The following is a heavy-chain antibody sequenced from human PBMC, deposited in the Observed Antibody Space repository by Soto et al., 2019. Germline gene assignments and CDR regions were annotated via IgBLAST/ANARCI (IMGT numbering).Heavy chain of an antibody. V-gene: IGHV3-23*01. CDR1: GFAFDNYG. Sequence: GGSLRLSCAASGFAFDNYGMSWVRQAPGKGLEWIGAITGAGGSTYNADSVKGRFTISRDNSKKTVYLQVDSLRVEDTAVYYCAKGHSDSFGNYDYFGMDVWGQGTTVT. CDR2: ITGAGGST. J-gene: IGHJ6*02. D-gene: IGHD4-4*01. CDR3: AKGHSDSFGNYDYFGMDV.